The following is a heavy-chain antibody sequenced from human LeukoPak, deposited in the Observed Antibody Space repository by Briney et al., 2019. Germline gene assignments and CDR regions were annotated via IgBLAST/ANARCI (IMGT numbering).Heavy chain of an antibody. J-gene: IGHJ4*02. CDR1: GYSFTNYW. Sequence: GESLKISCMGSGYSFTNYWIGWVRQVPGSGLEWMGVIYPSDSDTRYSPSFQGQVTISADKSIHTAYLQWSSLKASDTAMYYCARQRDSGFDFDSWGQGTLVTVSS. D-gene: IGHD5-12*01. V-gene: IGHV5-51*01. CDR2: IYPSDSDT. CDR3: ARQRDSGFDFDS.